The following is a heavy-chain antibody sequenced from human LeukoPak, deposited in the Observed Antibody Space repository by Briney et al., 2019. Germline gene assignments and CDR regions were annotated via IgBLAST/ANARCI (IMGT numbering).Heavy chain of an antibody. CDR3: ASLAAAGIFDY. Sequence: PSETLSLTCAVSGGSISSGGYSWSWIRQPPGKGLEWIGYIYHSGSTYYNPSLKSRVTISVDRSKNQFSLKLSSVTAADTAVYYCASLAAAGIFDYWGQGTLVTVPS. CDR1: GGSISSGGYS. D-gene: IGHD6-13*01. V-gene: IGHV4-30-2*01. CDR2: IYHSGST. J-gene: IGHJ4*02.